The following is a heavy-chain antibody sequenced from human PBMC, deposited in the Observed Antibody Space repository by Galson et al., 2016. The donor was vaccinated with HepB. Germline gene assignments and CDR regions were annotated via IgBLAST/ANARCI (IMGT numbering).Heavy chain of an antibody. CDR1: GGTFSSYA. CDR3: AGVGKEYYDLWSAYYYPYAFDI. CDR2: ISAHNGNP. Sequence: SVKASCKASGGTFSSYAISWVRQAPGQGLEWMGWISAHNGNPNIAQKFQGRVTMTSDTSTNTASMELRSLRSDGMAVYYCAGVGKEYYDLWSAYYYPYAFDIWGQGTMVTVSS. J-gene: IGHJ3*02. V-gene: IGHV1-18*03. D-gene: IGHD3-3*01.